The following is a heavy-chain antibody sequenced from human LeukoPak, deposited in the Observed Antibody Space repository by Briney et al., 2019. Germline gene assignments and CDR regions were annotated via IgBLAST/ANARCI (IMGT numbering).Heavy chain of an antibody. CDR3: AKDMFGGRWELGPFDY. V-gene: IGHV3-43*02. D-gene: IGHD1-26*01. CDR1: GFTFDDYA. CDR2: ISGDGGST. J-gene: IGHJ4*02. Sequence: GGSLRLSCAASGFTFDDYAMHWVRQAPGKGLEWVSLISGDGGSTYYADSVKGRFTISRDNSKNSLYLQMNSLRTEDTALYYCAKDMFGGRWELGPFDYWGQGTLVTVSS.